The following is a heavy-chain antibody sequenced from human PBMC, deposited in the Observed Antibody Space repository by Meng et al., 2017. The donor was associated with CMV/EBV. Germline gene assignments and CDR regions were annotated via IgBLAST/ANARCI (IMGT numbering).Heavy chain of an antibody. CDR1: GGSISSYY. V-gene: IGHV4-59*01. D-gene: IGHD2-2*01. CDR2: IYYSGST. J-gene: IGHJ6*02. Sequence: SETLSLTCTVSGGSISSYYWSWIRQPPGKGLEWIGYIYYSGSTNYNPSLKSRVTISVDTSKNQFSLKLSSVTAADTAVYYCARLDRRGGSSTSYYYYGMDVWGQGTTVTVSS. CDR3: ARLDRRGGSSTSYYYYGMDV.